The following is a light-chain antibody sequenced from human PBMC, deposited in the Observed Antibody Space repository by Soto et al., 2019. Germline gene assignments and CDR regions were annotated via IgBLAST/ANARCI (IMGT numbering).Light chain of an antibody. Sequence: DIQMTQSPSTLSASVGDGVTITCRASQTISGWLVWYQQRPGKAPKLLISDASSLRSGVPSRFSGSGSGTEFTLTISSLQPDDFGSYYCQQYKSYPWTFGHGTKVEV. J-gene: IGKJ1*01. CDR3: QQYKSYPWT. V-gene: IGKV1-5*01. CDR2: DAS. CDR1: QTISGW.